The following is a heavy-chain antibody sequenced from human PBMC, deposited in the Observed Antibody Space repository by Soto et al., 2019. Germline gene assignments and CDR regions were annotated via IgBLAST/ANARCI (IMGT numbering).Heavy chain of an antibody. J-gene: IGHJ4*02. CDR2: TRNKANNYAT. D-gene: IGHD3-10*01. CDR3: ARLFRSGSYYLFDY. V-gene: IGHV3-72*01. Sequence: EVQLVESGGGLVQPGGSLRLSCAASGFTFSDHYMDWVRQAPGKGLEWVGRTRNKANNYATEYAASVKGRFTISRDDSKNSLYLQMNSLKTEDTAVYYCARLFRSGSYYLFDYWGQGTLVTVSS. CDR1: GFTFSDHY.